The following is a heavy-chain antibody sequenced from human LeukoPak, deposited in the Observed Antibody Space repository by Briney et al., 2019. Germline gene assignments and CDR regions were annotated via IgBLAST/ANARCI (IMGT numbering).Heavy chain of an antibody. CDR2: IYTSGST. J-gene: IGHJ4*02. CDR3: ARDAYYYDTSGFNMADC. V-gene: IGHV4-4*07. CDR1: AGSISSYY. Sequence: SETLSLTCTVSAGSISSYYWSWIRQPAGKGLEWIGRIYTSGSTYYNPSLSRRVTMSVDTSKNQFSLRLDSVTAADTAVYYCARDAYYYDTSGFNMADCWGRGALVTVSS. D-gene: IGHD3-22*01.